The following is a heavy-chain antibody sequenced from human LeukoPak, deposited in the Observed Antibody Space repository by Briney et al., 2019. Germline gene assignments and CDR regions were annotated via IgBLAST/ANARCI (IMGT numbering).Heavy chain of an antibody. V-gene: IGHV3-9*01. D-gene: IGHD3-10*01. CDR1: GFTFDDYA. Sequence: GGSLRLSCAASGFTFDDYAMHWVRHAPGKGLEWVSGISWNSGSIGYADSVKGRFTISRDNAKNSLYLQMNGLRAEDTALYYCAKGGGEGLDYWGQGTLVTVSS. CDR3: AKGGGEGLDY. CDR2: ISWNSGSI. J-gene: IGHJ4*02.